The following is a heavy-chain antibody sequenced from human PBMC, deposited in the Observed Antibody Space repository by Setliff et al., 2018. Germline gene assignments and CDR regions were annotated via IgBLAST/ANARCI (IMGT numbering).Heavy chain of an antibody. CDR2: IYYSGSTS. J-gene: IGHJ4*02. D-gene: IGHD6-19*01. CDR3: ARGRAGHSGH. V-gene: IGHV4-31*03. CDR1: GGSISSGGYY. Sequence: PSETLSLTCTVSGGSISSGGYYWSWIRQHPGKGLEWIGYIYYSGSTSYYNPSLKSRVTISVDTSKNQFSLKLSSVTAADTAVYYCARGRAGHSGHWGQVTLVTVSS.